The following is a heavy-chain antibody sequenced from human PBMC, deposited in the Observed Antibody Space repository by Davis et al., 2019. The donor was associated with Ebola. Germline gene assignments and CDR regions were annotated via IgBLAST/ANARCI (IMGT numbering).Heavy chain of an antibody. V-gene: IGHV1-18*04. Sequence: AASVKVSCKASGYTFTSYYMHWVRQAPGQGLEWMGWISSYNGNTNYAQKLQGRVTMTTDTSTSTAYMELRSLRSDDTAVYYCAREVGYSGYERLDYWGQGTLVTVSS. CDR1: GYTFTSYY. CDR3: AREVGYSGYERLDY. J-gene: IGHJ4*02. CDR2: ISSYNGNT. D-gene: IGHD5-12*01.